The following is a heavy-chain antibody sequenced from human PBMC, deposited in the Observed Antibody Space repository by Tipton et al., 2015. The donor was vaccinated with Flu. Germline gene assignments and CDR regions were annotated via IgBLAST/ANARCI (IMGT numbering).Heavy chain of an antibody. D-gene: IGHD3-10*02. V-gene: IGHV4-39*01. CDR3: ARLSYYDVDLKNHYFDY. Sequence: TLSLTCTVSSGSIRSTNYFCAWIRQPPGKRLELIGSIYPSGTTYYNPSLKSRVTISVDTSKNQFSLKLRSVTAADTAVYYCARLSYYDVDLKNHYFDYWGQGALVTVSS. CDR2: IYPSGTT. J-gene: IGHJ4*02. CDR1: SGSIRSTNYF.